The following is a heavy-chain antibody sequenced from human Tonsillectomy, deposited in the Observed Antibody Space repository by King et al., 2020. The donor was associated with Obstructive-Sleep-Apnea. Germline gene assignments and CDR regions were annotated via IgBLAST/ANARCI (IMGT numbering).Heavy chain of an antibody. V-gene: IGHV4-59*02. Sequence: VQLVESGPRLVKSSETLSVTCHIPGDSVATGYWSWMRQPPGKGLDGIGYIYNSGETHYNPSLKHRLTVSLDRVNNQVALKLASVTAAETATYYCARDRSVGAFDYWGQGLLVTVSS. D-gene: IGHD3-10*01. CDR1: GDSVATGY. CDR3: ARDRSVGAFDY. J-gene: IGHJ4*02. CDR2: IYNSGET.